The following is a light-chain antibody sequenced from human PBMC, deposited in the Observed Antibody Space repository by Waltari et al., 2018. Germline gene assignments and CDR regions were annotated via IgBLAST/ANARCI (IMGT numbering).Light chain of an antibody. CDR3: CSYAGSYNFV. CDR1: SSDVGGYNY. J-gene: IGLJ1*01. CDR2: DVT. Sequence: QSALTQPRSVSGSPGQSVTISCTGTSSDVGGYNYFSCYQQHPGKAPKFVIYDVTKRPAGVPDRFSGYKSGNTASLTISGLQAEDEADYYCCSYAGSYNFVFGSGTTVTVL. V-gene: IGLV2-11*01.